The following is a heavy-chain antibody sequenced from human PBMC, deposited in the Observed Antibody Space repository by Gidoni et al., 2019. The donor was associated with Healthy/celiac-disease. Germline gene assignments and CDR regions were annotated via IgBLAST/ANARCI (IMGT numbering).Heavy chain of an antibody. D-gene: IGHD6-13*01. V-gene: IGHV1-2*02. Sequence: QVQLVQSGAEVKKPGASVKVSCKASGSTFTGYYMHWVRQAPGQGLEWMGWINPNSGGTNYEQKFQGRVTMTRDTSISTAYMELSRLRSDDTAVYYCARDPPEYSSSWLHFDYWGQGTLVTVSS. CDR1: GSTFTGYY. CDR2: INPNSGGT. J-gene: IGHJ4*02. CDR3: ARDPPEYSSSWLHFDY.